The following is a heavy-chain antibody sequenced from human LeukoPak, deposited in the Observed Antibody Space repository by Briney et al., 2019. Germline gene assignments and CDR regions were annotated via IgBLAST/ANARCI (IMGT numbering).Heavy chain of an antibody. D-gene: IGHD3-9*01. Sequence: GGSLRLSCAASGFTFSSNYMSWVRQAPGKGLEWVSVIYSGGSTYYADSVKGRFTISRDNSKNTLYLQMNSLRAEDTAVYYCARAHDISSAFDIWGQGTMVTVSS. J-gene: IGHJ3*02. CDR3: ARAHDISSAFDI. CDR2: IYSGGST. V-gene: IGHV3-53*01. CDR1: GFTFSSNY.